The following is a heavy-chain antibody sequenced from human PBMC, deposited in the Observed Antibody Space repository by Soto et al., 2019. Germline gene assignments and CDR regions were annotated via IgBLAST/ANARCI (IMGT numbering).Heavy chain of an antibody. Sequence: GGSLRLSCAASGFTFSSRAMSWVRQAPGKGLDWVSIISASGDNTYYADSVKGRFTISRDDSKNTLYLQVNSLRAEDTAVYYCAKLTYSDLWSGSHDSWGQGTLVTVSS. D-gene: IGHD3-3*01. CDR2: ISASGDNT. CDR1: GFTFSSRA. V-gene: IGHV3-23*01. CDR3: AKLTYSDLWSGSHDS. J-gene: IGHJ4*02.